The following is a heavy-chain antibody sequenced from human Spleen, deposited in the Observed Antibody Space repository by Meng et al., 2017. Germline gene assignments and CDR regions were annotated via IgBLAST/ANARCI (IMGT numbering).Heavy chain of an antibody. Sequence: SETLSLTCAVSGYSITGSYYWSWIRQPPGKGLEWIGYIYYSGSTNYNPSLKSRVTISVDTSKNQSSLKLSSVTAADTAVYYCARVSSSGWIDYWGQGTLVTVSS. D-gene: IGHD6-19*01. CDR2: IYYSGST. CDR1: GYSITGSYY. J-gene: IGHJ4*02. V-gene: IGHV4-59*08. CDR3: ARVSSSGWIDY.